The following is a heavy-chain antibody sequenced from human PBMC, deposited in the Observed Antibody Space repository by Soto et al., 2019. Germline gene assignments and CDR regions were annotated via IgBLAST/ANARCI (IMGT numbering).Heavy chain of an antibody. D-gene: IGHD6-6*01. J-gene: IGHJ6*01. CDR2: IYNSGSR. Sequence: SETLSLTCNVSGGSITRGGYYWTWIRQHPGKGLEWIGYIYNSGSRYYNPSLKRRLTISMATSNNQFSLRMTAVTAADTAIYYCARESRRYTSSVGFYNGMDVWGHGTTVTVSS. V-gene: IGHV4-31*03. CDR1: GGSITRGGYY. CDR3: ARESRRYTSSVGFYNGMDV.